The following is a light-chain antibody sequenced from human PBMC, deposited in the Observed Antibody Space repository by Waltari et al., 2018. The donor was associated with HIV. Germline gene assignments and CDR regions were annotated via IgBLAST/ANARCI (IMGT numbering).Light chain of an antibody. CDR3: QTWDTGIRV. J-gene: IGLJ3*02. CDR1: TGTSDYD. V-gene: IGLV4-69*01. Sequence: QPALTQSPSASASLQASVNLACTMSTGTSDYDIAWHHQQPEKGPRFLMKLNRDGSHIKGDGIPDRFSGSSSGAERYLTISRLQPEDEADYYCQTWDTGIRVFGGGTKLTVL. CDR2: LNRDGSH.